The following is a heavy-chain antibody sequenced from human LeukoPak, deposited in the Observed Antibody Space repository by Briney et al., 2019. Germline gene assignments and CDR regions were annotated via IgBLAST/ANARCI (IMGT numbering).Heavy chain of an antibody. CDR1: GGSISSGGYY. V-gene: IGHV4-61*08. CDR2: IYYSGST. D-gene: IGHD5-12*01. J-gene: IGHJ3*02. CDR3: ARGRGSELYDAFDI. Sequence: SETLSLTCTVSGGSISSGGYYWSWIRQHPGKGLEWIGYIYYSGSTNYNPSLKSRVTISVDTSKNQFSLKLSSVTAADTAVYYCARGRGSELYDAFDIWGQGTMVTVSS.